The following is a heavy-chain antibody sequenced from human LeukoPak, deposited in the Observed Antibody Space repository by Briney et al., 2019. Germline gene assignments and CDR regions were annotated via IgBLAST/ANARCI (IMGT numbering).Heavy chain of an antibody. Sequence: PGRSLRLSCTASGFTFGDYALSWFRQAPGKGLEWVGRTKSKADGGATDYAEPVKGRFTISRDDSKNTLYLQMNSLITEDTAVYYCFGHYGSGSYTRATEFWGQGTLVTVSS. CDR1: GFTFGDYA. D-gene: IGHD3-10*01. CDR3: FGHYGSGSYTRATEF. CDR2: TKSKADGGAT. J-gene: IGHJ4*02. V-gene: IGHV3-15*01.